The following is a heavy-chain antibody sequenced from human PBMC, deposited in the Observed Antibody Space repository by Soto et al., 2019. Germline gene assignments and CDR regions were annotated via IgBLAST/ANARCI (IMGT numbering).Heavy chain of an antibody. J-gene: IGHJ4*02. Sequence: HPGGSLRLSCAASGFTFNIYAMSWVRQAPGKGLEWVSAISGSGGGTYYADSVKGRFTISRDNSKNTLYLQMNSLRVEDTAIYYCAKAWGIDYWGQGTLVTVSS. D-gene: IGHD7-27*01. CDR3: AKAWGIDY. CDR1: GFTFNIYA. CDR2: ISGSGGGT. V-gene: IGHV3-23*01.